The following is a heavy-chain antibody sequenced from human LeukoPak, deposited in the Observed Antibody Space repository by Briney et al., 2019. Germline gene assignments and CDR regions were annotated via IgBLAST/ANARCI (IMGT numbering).Heavy chain of an antibody. J-gene: IGHJ4*02. CDR3: ARGLYGSGSYGVY. V-gene: IGHV7-4-1*02. Sequence: ASVKVSCKASGYTFTSYGISWVRQAPGQGLEWMGWINTNTGNPTYAQGFTGRFVFSLDTSVSTAYLQISSLKAEDTAVYYCARGLYGSGSYGVYWGQGTLVTVSP. D-gene: IGHD3-10*01. CDR2: INTNTGNP. CDR1: GYTFTSYG.